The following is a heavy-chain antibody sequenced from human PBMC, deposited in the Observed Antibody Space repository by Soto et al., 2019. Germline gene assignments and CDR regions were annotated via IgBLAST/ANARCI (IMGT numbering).Heavy chain of an antibody. J-gene: IGHJ6*02. CDR2: IKQDGSEK. CDR1: GFTFSSYW. D-gene: IGHD3-3*01. Sequence: GGSLRLSCAASGFTFSSYWMSWVRQAPGKGLEWVANIKQDGSEKYYVDYVKGRFTISRDNAKNSLYLQMNSLRAEDTAVYYCARDRYSYYDFWSGSLPYYYYGMDVWGQGTTVTVSS. V-gene: IGHV3-7*01. CDR3: ARDRYSYYDFWSGSLPYYYYGMDV.